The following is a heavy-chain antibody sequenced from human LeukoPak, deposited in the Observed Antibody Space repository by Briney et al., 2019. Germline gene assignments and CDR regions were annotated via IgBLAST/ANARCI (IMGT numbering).Heavy chain of an antibody. CDR2: ISDSGSD. V-gene: IGHV4-59*08. CDR3: ARHRRNYYGTGGSPFDF. Sequence: PSETLSLTCTISSASMSNYYWSWIRQPPGKRPDWMAYISDSGSDIYNSSLKSRVAISVDTSKNQFSLKVTSVTAADTAVYFCARHRRNYYGTGGSPFDFWGQGILVTVSS. CDR1: SASMSNYY. D-gene: IGHD3-10*01. J-gene: IGHJ4*02.